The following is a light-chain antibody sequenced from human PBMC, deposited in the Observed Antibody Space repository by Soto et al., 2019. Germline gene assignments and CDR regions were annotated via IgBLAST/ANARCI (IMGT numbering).Light chain of an antibody. CDR3: QQRSNWPEVYI. Sequence: EIVLTQSPATLSLYPGDRATLSCRASQSVSSYLAWYQQKPGQAPRLLIYDASNRASGIPARFSGSGSGTDFPLTISSLEPEDVAVYFCQQRSNWPEVYIFGQGTKLEIK. CDR2: DAS. J-gene: IGKJ2*01. CDR1: QSVSSY. V-gene: IGKV3-11*01.